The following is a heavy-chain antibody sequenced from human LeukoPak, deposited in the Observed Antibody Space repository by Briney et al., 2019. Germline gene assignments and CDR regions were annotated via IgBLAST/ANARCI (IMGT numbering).Heavy chain of an antibody. D-gene: IGHD6-13*01. CDR1: GGSISRSSYY. Sequence: SETLSLTCTVSGGSISRSSYYWGWIRQPAGKGLEWIGSIYYSGSTYYNPSLKSRVTISVDTSKNQFSLKLSSVTAADTAVYYCARRFQWQQLALFDYWGQGTLVTVSS. CDR3: ARRFQWQQLALFDY. J-gene: IGHJ4*02. CDR2: IYYSGST. V-gene: IGHV4-39*01.